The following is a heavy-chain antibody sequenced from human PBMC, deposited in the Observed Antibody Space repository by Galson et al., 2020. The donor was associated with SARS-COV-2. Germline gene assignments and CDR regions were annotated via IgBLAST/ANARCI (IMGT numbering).Heavy chain of an antibody. J-gene: IGHJ4*02. CDR2: FYYSGST. CDR1: GDSITSCNNY. Sequence: SETLSLTCTVSGDSITSCNNYWGWICQPPGKGLEWIGSFYYSGSTYYNPSLKSRVTISVDTSKSQFSLKLSSVTASDTAVYFCARHKWWRAYFDYWGQGTLVTVSS. V-gene: IGHV4-39*01. D-gene: IGHD2-15*01. CDR3: ARHKWWRAYFDY.